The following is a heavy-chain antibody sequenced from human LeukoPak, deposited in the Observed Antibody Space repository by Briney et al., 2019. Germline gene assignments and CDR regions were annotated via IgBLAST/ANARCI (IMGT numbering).Heavy chain of an antibody. CDR2: INYRGST. D-gene: IGHD3-22*01. CDR3: ARRGHYYDTSGYYYFDY. J-gene: IGHJ4*02. CDR1: GGSISSYY. Sequence: PSETLTLTCTVSGGSISSYYWGWIRQPPGKGLVGIGNINYRGSTNDNPSLESRVTISVDTSKNQFSLNLTSVTAAATAVYYCARRGHYYDTSGYYYFDYWGQGTLVTVSS. V-gene: IGHV4-39*01.